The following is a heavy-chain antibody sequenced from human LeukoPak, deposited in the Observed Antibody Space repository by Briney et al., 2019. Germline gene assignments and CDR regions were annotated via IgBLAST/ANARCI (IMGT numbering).Heavy chain of an antibody. CDR2: INSDGSST. J-gene: IGHJ4*02. Sequence: GGSLRLSCAASGFTFSSYWMHWVRQAPGKGLVWVSRINSDGSSTSYADSVKGRFTISRDNAKNSLYLQMNSLRAEDTAVYYCAREWELGGFDYWGQGTLVTVSS. D-gene: IGHD1-26*01. V-gene: IGHV3-74*01. CDR3: AREWELGGFDY. CDR1: GFTFSSYW.